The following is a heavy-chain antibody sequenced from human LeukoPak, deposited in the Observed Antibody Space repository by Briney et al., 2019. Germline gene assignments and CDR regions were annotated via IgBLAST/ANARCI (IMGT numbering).Heavy chain of an antibody. CDR3: ASTRRFYYDSSGSPDAFDI. Sequence: SETLSLTCTVSGGSISSGDYYWGWIRQPPGKGLEWIGSIYYSGSTYYNPSLKSRVTISVDTSKNQFSLKLSSVTAADTAVYYCASTRRFYYDSSGSPDAFDIWGQGTMVTVSS. CDR1: GGSISSGDYY. J-gene: IGHJ3*02. CDR2: IYYSGST. D-gene: IGHD3-22*01. V-gene: IGHV4-39*01.